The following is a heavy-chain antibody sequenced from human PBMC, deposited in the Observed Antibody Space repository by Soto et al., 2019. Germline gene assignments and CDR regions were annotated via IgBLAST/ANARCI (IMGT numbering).Heavy chain of an antibody. J-gene: IGHJ6*03. V-gene: IGHV4-34*01. CDR3: ASTDDGFEQQYMDV. D-gene: IGHD1-1*01. CDR1: GGSFSGYY. Sequence: SETLSLTCAVYGGSFSGYYWSWIRQPPGKGLEWIGEINHSGSTNYNPSLKSRVTISVDTSKNQFSLKLSSVTAADTAVYYCASTDDGFEQQYMDVWGKGTTVTVSS. CDR2: INHSGST.